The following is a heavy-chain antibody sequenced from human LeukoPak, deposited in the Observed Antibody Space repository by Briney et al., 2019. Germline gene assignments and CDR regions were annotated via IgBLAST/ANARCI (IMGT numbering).Heavy chain of an antibody. J-gene: IGHJ4*02. V-gene: IGHV4-30-4*01. CDR1: GGSIRSGDYY. Sequence: PSQTLSLTCAVSGGSIRSGDYYWSWARQPPGKGLEWIGHIYYSGDTYYNPSLKSRVAISVDTSKNQLSLNLSSLNAAATAVYYWACVTGLYYFDFWGQGNPGHRLL. CDR3: ACVTGLYYFDF. D-gene: IGHD1-20*01. CDR2: IYYSGDT.